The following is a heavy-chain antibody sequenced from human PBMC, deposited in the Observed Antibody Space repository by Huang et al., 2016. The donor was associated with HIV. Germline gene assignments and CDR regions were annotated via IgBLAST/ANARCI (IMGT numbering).Heavy chain of an antibody. D-gene: IGHD2-15*01. Sequence: QVHLVESGGGVVQPGGSLRLSCAASGFKLSGFGMHWVRQARGKGLEWVAVISYDGRSQFDTDSVKGRFTISRDNSDNTLSLQMKGLRPDDTAVYYCAKESRWFSDFDHWGQGVLVSVSS. CDR1: GFKLSGFG. J-gene: IGHJ4*02. CDR2: ISYDGRSQ. CDR3: AKESRWFSDFDH. V-gene: IGHV3-30*18.